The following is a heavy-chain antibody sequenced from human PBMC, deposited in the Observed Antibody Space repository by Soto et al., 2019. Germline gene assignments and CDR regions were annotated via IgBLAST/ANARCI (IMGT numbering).Heavy chain of an antibody. CDR3: AHTRVVIGETLLLYFYVIVF. CDR2: IYWDDDK. D-gene: IGHD3-3*01. Sequence: SGPTLVNPTQTLTLTCTFSGFSLSTSGVGVGWIRQPPGKALEWLALIYWDDDKRYSPSLKSRLTITKDTSKNQVVLTMTNMDPVDTATYYCAHTRVVIGETLLLYFYVIVFGGKGTAATVS. CDR1: GFSLSTSGVG. V-gene: IGHV2-5*02. J-gene: IGHJ6*03.